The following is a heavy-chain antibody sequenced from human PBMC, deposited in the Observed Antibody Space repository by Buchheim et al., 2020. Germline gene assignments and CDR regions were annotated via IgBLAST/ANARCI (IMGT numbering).Heavy chain of an antibody. CDR2: ISSSSSTI. Sequence: EVQLVESGGGLVQPGGSLRLSCAASGFTFSSYSMNWVRQAPGKGLEWVSYISSSSSTIYYADPVKGRFTISRDNAKNSPYLQMNSLRAEDTAVYYCARAYGYEIEYYFDYWGQGTL. CDR1: GFTFSSYS. D-gene: IGHD3-10*01. CDR3: ARAYGYEIEYYFDY. V-gene: IGHV3-48*01. J-gene: IGHJ4*02.